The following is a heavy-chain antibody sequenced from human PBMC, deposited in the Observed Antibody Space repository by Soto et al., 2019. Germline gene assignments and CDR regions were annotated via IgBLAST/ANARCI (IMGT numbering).Heavy chain of an antibody. Sequence: QVQLVQSGAEVKKPGASVKVSCKASGYTFTSYYMHWVRQAPGQGLEWMGIINPSGGSTTYAQKFQGGVTMTRDTSTSTVYMELGSLRSEDTAVYYCARRSSGWYFDYWGQGTLVTVSS. CDR1: GYTFTSYY. CDR2: INPSGGST. V-gene: IGHV1-46*01. J-gene: IGHJ4*02. D-gene: IGHD6-19*01. CDR3: ARRSSGWYFDY.